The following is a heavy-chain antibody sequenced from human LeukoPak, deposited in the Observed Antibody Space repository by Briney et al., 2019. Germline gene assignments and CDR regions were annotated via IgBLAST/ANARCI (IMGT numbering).Heavy chain of an antibody. V-gene: IGHV4-30-4*01. CDR2: IYYSGST. J-gene: IGHJ6*02. CDR1: GGSISSGDYY. CDR3: AREARGYCSSTSCYTGDYYYYGMDV. Sequence: SQTLSLTCTVSGGSISSGDYYWSWIRQPPGKGLEWIGYIYYSGSTYYNPSLKSRVTISVDTSKNQFSLKLSSVTAADTAVYYCAREARGYCSSTSCYTGDYYYYGMDVWGQGTTVTVSS. D-gene: IGHD2-2*02.